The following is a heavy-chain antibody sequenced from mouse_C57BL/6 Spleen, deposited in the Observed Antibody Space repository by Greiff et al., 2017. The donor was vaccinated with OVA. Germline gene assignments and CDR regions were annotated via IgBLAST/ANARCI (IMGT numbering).Heavy chain of an antibody. V-gene: IGHV2-2*01. CDR2: IWSGGST. CDR1: GFSLTSYG. D-gene: IGHD4-1*01. Sequence: QVQLKQSGPGLVQPSQSLSITCTVSGFSLTSYGVHWVRQSPGKGLEWLGVIWSGGSTDYNAAFISRLSISKDNSKSQVFFKMNSLQADDTAIYYCARNKLGRDWFAYWGQGTLVTVSA. J-gene: IGHJ3*01. CDR3: ARNKLGRDWFAY.